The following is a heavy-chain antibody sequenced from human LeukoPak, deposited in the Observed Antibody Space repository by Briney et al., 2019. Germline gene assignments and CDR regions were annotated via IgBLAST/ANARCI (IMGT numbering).Heavy chain of an antibody. D-gene: IGHD6-25*01. CDR1: GYTFTDSY. V-gene: IGHV1-2*02. CDR2: INPSSGDT. CDR3: ARDVPRAADDFAYLDP. J-gene: IGHJ2*01. Sequence: GASVPVSCKASGYTFTDSYIHWVRQAPGQGLEWMGWINPSSGDTNFAQKFQGRFTMTRDTSITTAYMELSRLRSDDTAVYYCARDVPRAADDFAYLDPWGRGTLVTVS.